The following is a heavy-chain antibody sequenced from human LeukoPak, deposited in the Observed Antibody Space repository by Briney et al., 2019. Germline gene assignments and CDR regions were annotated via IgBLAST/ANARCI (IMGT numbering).Heavy chain of an antibody. V-gene: IGHV4-34*01. Sequence: PSETLSLTCAVYGGSFSGYYWSWIRQPPGKGLEWIGEINHSGSTNYNASLKSRVTISVDKSKNQFSLRLSSVTAADTAVYFCAPRGDIEHSYGYGKWFDHWDQGTRVTVSS. CDR2: INHSGST. J-gene: IGHJ5*02. CDR3: APRGDIEHSYGYGKWFDH. CDR1: GGSFSGYY. D-gene: IGHD5-18*01.